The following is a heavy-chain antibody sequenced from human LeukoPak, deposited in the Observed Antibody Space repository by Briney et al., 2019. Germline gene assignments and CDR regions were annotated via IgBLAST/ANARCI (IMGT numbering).Heavy chain of an antibody. D-gene: IGHD4-17*01. CDR3: AKDRGDYGTSFDY. V-gene: IGHV3-30-3*01. CDR1: GFTFSSYA. J-gene: IGHJ4*02. CDR2: ISYDGSNK. Sequence: GGSLRLSCAASGFTFSSYAMHWVRQAPGKGLEWVAVISYDGSNKYYADSVKGRFTISRDNSKNTLYLQMNSLRAEDTAVYYCAKDRGDYGTSFDYWGQGTLVTVSS.